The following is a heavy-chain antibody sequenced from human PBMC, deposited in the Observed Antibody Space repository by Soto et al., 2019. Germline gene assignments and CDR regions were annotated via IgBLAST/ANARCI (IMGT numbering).Heavy chain of an antibody. CDR1: GGTFSSYA. Sequence: GASVKVSCKASGGTFSSYAISWVRQAPGQGLEWMGGIIPIFGTANYAQKFQGRVTITADESTSTAYMELSSLRSEDTAVYYCARHLDGLRGYFDYWGQGTLVTVSS. CDR2: IIPIFGTA. V-gene: IGHV1-69*13. J-gene: IGHJ4*02. D-gene: IGHD3-3*01. CDR3: ARHLDGLRGYFDY.